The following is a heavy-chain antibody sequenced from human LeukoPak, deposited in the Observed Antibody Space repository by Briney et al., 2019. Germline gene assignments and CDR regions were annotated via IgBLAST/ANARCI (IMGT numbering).Heavy chain of an antibody. CDR1: GGSINSTSNY. J-gene: IGHJ4*02. CDR2: IYYSGSA. Sequence: SETLSLTCTVSGGSINSTSNYWGWIRQPPGKGLEWIGSIYYSGSASYNPSLKSRVTISVDTSKNQFSLKLSSVTAADTAVYFCAGDYGDYYFDYWGQGTLVTVSS. CDR3: AGDYGDYYFDY. D-gene: IGHD4-17*01. V-gene: IGHV4-39*07.